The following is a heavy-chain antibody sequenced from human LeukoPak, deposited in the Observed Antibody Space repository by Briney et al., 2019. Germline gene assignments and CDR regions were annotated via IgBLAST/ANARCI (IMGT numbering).Heavy chain of an antibody. CDR1: GFTFSSYA. CDR2: IKSKTDGGTT. CDR3: TTDPSITIFGVVIPTGYYYYMDV. V-gene: IGHV3-15*01. J-gene: IGHJ6*03. Sequence: PGGSLRLSCAASGFTFSSYAMSWVRQAPGKGLEWVGRIKSKTDGGTTDYAAPVKGRFTISRDDSKNTLYLQMNSLKTEDTAVYYCTTDPSITIFGVVIPTGYYYYMDVWGKGTTVTVSS. D-gene: IGHD3-3*01.